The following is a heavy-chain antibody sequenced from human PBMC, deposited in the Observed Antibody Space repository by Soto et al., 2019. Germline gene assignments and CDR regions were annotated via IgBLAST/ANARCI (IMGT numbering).Heavy chain of an antibody. CDR3: ARAIAAAGGEYYYYYYYMDV. V-gene: IGHV3-48*01. Sequence: GGSLSLSCAASGFTFSSYSMDWVRQAPGKGLEWVSYISTGSSTIYYADSVKGRFTISRDNAKNSLYLQMHSLRAEDTAVYYCARAIAAAGGEYYYYYYYMDVWGKGTTVTVSS. J-gene: IGHJ6*03. CDR1: GFTFSSYS. CDR2: ISTGSSTI. D-gene: IGHD6-13*01.